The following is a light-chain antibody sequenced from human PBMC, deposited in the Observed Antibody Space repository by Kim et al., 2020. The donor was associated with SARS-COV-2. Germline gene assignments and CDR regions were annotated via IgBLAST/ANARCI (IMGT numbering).Light chain of an antibody. Sequence: APGKTATIICGGDSIGRRNVHWYQQKPGQAPVVVVYDNIDRPSGIPERFSGYNSGNTATLTISRVDAGDEADYFCQVWDSGSEHVVFGGGTQLTVL. V-gene: IGLV3-21*03. J-gene: IGLJ2*01. CDR3: QVWDSGSEHVV. CDR2: DNI. CDR1: SIGRRN.